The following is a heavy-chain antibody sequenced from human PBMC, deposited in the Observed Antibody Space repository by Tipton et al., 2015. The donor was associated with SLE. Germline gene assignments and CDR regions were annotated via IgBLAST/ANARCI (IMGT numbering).Heavy chain of an antibody. CDR1: GGSISSYY. CDR3: ARHHGSGWLYGLDV. D-gene: IGHD6-19*01. CDR2: LYYTGTT. Sequence: LRLSCTVSGGSISSYYWGWICQPPGKTLEWIGNLYYTGTTFYTPSLQSRVALSVDTSNNRFSLNLRSVTASDTAVYYCARHHGSGWLYGLDVWGQGTTVTVSS. J-gene: IGHJ6*02. V-gene: IGHV4-59*08.